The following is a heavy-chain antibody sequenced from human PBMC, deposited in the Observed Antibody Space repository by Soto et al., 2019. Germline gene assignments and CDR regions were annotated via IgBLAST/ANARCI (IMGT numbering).Heavy chain of an antibody. Sequence: QVQLVESGGGVVQPGRSLRLSCAASGFTFSSYAMHWVRQAPGKGLEWVAVIWSDGSSEHHADSVRGRFAISRDNSKNPLYLQMNSLRAEDTAVYYCAREDVLVGNCGMYVWGQGTTVTVSS. D-gene: IGHD2-15*01. CDR2: IWSDGSSE. CDR3: AREDVLVGNCGMYV. CDR1: GFTFSSYA. J-gene: IGHJ6*02. V-gene: IGHV3-33*01.